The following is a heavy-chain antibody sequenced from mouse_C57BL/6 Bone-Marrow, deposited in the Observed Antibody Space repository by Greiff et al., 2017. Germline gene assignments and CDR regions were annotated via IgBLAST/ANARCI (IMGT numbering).Heavy chain of an antibody. Sequence: QVQLKESGPELVKPGASVKISCKASGYAFSSSWMNWVKQRPGKGLEWIGRIYPGDGDTNYNGKFKGKATLTANKSSSTAYMQLSSLTSEDSAVYVCARGGSSGPFAYWGQGTLVTVSA. V-gene: IGHV1-82*01. D-gene: IGHD3-2*02. CDR3: ARGGSSGPFAY. CDR1: GYAFSSSW. J-gene: IGHJ3*01. CDR2: IYPGDGDT.